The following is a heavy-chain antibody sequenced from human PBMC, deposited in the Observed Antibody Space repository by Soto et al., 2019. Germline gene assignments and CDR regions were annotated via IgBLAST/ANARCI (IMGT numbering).Heavy chain of an antibody. V-gene: IGHV3-30*03. D-gene: IGHD3-10*01. J-gene: IGHJ4*02. CDR1: GFTFSSYG. Sequence: GGSLRLSCSASGFTFSSYGMHWVRQTPGKGLEWVAVISYDGSNKYYADSVKGRFTISRDNSKNTLYLQMNSLRAEDTAVYYCAPWFGAFDYWGQGTLVTVSS. CDR2: ISYDGSNK. CDR3: APWFGAFDY.